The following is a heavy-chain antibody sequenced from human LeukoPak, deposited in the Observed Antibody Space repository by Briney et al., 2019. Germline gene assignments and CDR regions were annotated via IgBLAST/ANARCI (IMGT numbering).Heavy chain of an antibody. CDR1: GLTFRTYA. CDR2: ISGSGGST. D-gene: IGHD5-18*01. J-gene: IGHJ6*03. V-gene: IGHV3-23*01. Sequence: SGGSLRLSCAASGLTFRTYAMSWVRQAPGKGLEWVSAISGSGGSTYYADSVKGRFTISRDNSKNTLYLQMNSLRAEDTAVYYCAKNSYGSDYYMDVWGKGTTVTISS. CDR3: AKNSYGSDYYMDV.